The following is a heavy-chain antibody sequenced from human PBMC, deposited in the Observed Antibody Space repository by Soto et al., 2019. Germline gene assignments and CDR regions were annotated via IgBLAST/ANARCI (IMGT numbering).Heavy chain of an antibody. CDR2: IHHSGST. Sequence: SETLSLTCAVSGYPISSGYYWGWIRQPPGKGLEWIGIIHHSGSTYYNPSLRSRITISVDTSKNQFSLKMPSVTAADTAVYYCARSSGYVPGGYWGQGILVTVSS. J-gene: IGHJ4*02. CDR3: ARSSGYVPGGY. D-gene: IGHD5-12*01. V-gene: IGHV4-38-2*01. CDR1: GYPISSGYY.